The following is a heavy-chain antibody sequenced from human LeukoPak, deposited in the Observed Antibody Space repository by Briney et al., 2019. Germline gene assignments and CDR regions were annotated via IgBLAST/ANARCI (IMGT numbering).Heavy chain of an antibody. CDR1: GGSLVGYY. D-gene: IGHD6-19*01. J-gene: IGHJ6*02. CDR3: ARGRSSNGYSSGWYSPYYYYGMDV. CDR2: INHSGRT. V-gene: IGHV4-34*01. Sequence: SETLSLTFAVYGGSLVGYYWSSIRQPPGKGLEWVGDINHSGRTNYNPSLKSRVTISVDTSKNQFSLKLSSVTAADTAVYYCARGRSSNGYSSGWYSPYYYYGMDVWGQGTTVTVSS.